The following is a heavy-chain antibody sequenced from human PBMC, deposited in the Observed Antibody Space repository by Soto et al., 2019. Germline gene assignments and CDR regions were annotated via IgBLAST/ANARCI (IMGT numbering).Heavy chain of an antibody. V-gene: IGHV1-18*01. CDR3: ARVTRITMVRGVNDY. CDR1: GYTFTSYG. J-gene: IGHJ4*02. D-gene: IGHD3-10*01. Sequence: ASVKVSCKASGYTFTSYGISWVRQAPGQGLEWMGWISAYNGNTNYAQKLQGRVTMTTDTSTSTAYMELRSLRSDDTAVHYCARVTRITMVRGVNDYWGQGTLVTVSS. CDR2: ISAYNGNT.